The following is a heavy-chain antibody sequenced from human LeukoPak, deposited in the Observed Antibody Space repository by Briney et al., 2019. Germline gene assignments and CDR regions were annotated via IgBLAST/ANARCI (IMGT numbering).Heavy chain of an antibody. Sequence: GGSLRLSCAASGFTFSSYGMHWVRQAPGKGLEWVAFIRYDGSNKYYADSVKGRFTISRDNAKNSLYLQMNSLRAEDTAVYYCARGLYYDSSGYYGYWGQGTLVTVSS. V-gene: IGHV3-30*02. CDR2: IRYDGSNK. CDR1: GFTFSSYG. CDR3: ARGLYYDSSGYYGY. D-gene: IGHD3-22*01. J-gene: IGHJ4*02.